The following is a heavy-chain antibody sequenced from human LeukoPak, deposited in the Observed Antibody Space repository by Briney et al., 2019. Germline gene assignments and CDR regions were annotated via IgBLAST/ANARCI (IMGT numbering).Heavy chain of an antibody. J-gene: IGHJ5*02. D-gene: IGHD5-12*01. CDR2: MNPNSGNT. V-gene: IGHV1-8*01. CDR1: GYTFTSYD. Sequence: GASVKVSCKASGYTFTSYDINWVRQATGQGLEWMGWMNPNSGNTGYAQKFQGRVTMTRNTSISTAYMELSSLRSEDTAVYYCARGYSGYDESGGVLTLATNNWFDPWGQGTLVTVSS. CDR3: ARGYSGYDESGGVLTLATNNWFDP.